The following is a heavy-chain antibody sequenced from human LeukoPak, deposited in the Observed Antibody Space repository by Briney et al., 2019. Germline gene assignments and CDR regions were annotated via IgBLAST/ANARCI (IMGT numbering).Heavy chain of an antibody. CDR1: GFTFSSYE. D-gene: IGHD3-22*01. CDR3: ARAHYYDSSGLDF. J-gene: IGHJ4*02. V-gene: IGHV3-48*03. CDR2: TSSSGSTI. Sequence: PGGSLRLSCAASGFTFSSYEMNWVRQAPGKGLEWVSYTSSSGSTIYYADSLKGRFTISRDNAKNSLYLQMNSLRAEDTAVYYCARAHYYDSSGLDFWGQGTLVTVSS.